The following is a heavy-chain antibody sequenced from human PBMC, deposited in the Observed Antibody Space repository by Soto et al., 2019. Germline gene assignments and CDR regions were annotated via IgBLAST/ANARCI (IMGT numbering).Heavy chain of an antibody. CDR2: ISSNGGST. V-gene: IGHV3-64*01. CDR1: GFTFSSYA. Sequence: GGSLRLSCAASGFTFSSYAMHWVRQAPGKGLEYVSAISSNGGSTYYANSVKGRFTISRDNSKNTLYLQMGSLRAEDMAVYYCARENGDYALWSFDYWGQGTLVTVSS. J-gene: IGHJ4*02. D-gene: IGHD4-17*01. CDR3: ARENGDYALWSFDY.